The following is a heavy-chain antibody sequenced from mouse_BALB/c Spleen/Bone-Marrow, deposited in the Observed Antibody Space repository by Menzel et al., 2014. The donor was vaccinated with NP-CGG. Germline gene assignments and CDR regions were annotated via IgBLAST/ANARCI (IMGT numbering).Heavy chain of an antibody. CDR1: GFTFNSYG. J-gene: IGHJ3*01. V-gene: IGHV5-9-2*01. CDR2: ISGGGSCT. D-gene: IGHD2-3*01. Sequence: EVKLVESGGGLVKSGGSLKLSCAASGFTFNSYGMSWVRQTPEKRLEWVATISGGGSCTFYSDSVRGRFTISRDNAKNNRYLQLSSLRSEDTALYYCARHAFYDQTEVSFVNWGQGTLVTVSA. CDR3: ARHAFYDQTEVSFVN.